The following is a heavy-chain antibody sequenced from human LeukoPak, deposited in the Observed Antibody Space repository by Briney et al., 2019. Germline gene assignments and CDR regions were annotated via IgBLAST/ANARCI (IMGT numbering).Heavy chain of an antibody. CDR2: ISTSGSTI. V-gene: IGHV3-11*01. J-gene: IGHJ6*03. CDR3: ARVRKLSYMDV. CDR1: GFTVSDYS. Sequence: GGSLRLSCAVSGFTVSDYSMNWIRQAPGKGLEWVSYISTSGSTIHYADSVKGRFTISRDNAKTSLYLQMNSLRADDTAVYYCARVRKLSYMDVWGQGTTVTVSS.